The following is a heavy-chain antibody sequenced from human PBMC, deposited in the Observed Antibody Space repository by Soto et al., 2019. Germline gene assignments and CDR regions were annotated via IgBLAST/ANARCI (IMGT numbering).Heavy chain of an antibody. CDR3: AAGPRDYIWGSYRAYYYYMDV. J-gene: IGHJ6*03. V-gene: IGHV1-58*02. CDR1: GFTFTSSA. Sequence: SVKVSCKASGFTFTSSAMQWVRQARGQRLEWIGWIVVGSGNTNYAQKFQERVTITRDMSTSTAYMELSSLRSEDTAVYYCAAGPRDYIWGSYRAYYYYMDVWGKGTTVTVSS. CDR2: IVVGSGNT. D-gene: IGHD3-16*02.